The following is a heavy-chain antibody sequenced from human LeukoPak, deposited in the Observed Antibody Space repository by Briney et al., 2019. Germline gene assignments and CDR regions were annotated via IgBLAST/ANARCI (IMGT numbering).Heavy chain of an antibody. J-gene: IGHJ5*02. V-gene: IGHV4-34*01. CDR3: ARFGGLRFWNWFDP. D-gene: IGHD5-12*01. CDR2: INHSGST. CDR1: GGSFSGYY. Sequence: PSETLSLTCAVYGGSFSGYYWSWIRQPPGKGLEWIGEINHSGSTNYNPSLKSRVTISVDTSKNQLSLKLSSVTAADTAVYYCARFGGLRFWNWFDPWGQGTLVTVSS.